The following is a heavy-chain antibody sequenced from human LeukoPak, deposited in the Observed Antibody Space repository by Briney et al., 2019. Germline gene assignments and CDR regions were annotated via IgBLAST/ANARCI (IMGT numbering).Heavy chain of an antibody. CDR1: GFTFSSYA. D-gene: IGHD6-19*01. Sequence: GGSLRLSCAASGFTFSSYAMSWVRQAPGKGLEWVSAISGSGGSTYYADSVKGRLTISRDNSKNTLYLQMNSLRAEDTAVYYCAKDGIIAVAGTMDYWGQGTLVTVSP. J-gene: IGHJ4*02. CDR3: AKDGIIAVAGTMDY. CDR2: ISGSGGST. V-gene: IGHV3-23*01.